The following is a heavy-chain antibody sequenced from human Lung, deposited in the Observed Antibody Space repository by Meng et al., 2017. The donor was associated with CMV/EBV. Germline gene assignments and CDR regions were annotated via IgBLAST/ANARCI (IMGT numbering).Heavy chain of an antibody. D-gene: IGHD2-2*01. J-gene: IGHJ6*02. CDR2: ISSSGSTI. Sequence: SCAASGFTFSDYYMSWIRQAPGKGLEWVSYISSSGSTIYYADSVKGRFNISKDNAKNSLYLQMNSLRAEDTGVYYCARDLIVVVPAAPLDYYGMDVWXQGTTVTVSS. CDR1: GFTFSDYY. CDR3: ARDLIVVVPAAPLDYYGMDV. V-gene: IGHV3-11*04.